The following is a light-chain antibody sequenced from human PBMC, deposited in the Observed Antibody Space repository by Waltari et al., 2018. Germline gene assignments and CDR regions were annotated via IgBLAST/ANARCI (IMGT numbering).Light chain of an antibody. CDR2: DVS. J-gene: IGLJ3*02. CDR1: SSDVGGSNY. V-gene: IGLV2-14*01. Sequence: QSALTQPASVSASPGQSITISSTGTSSDVGGSNYFSRYQQPPGKAPKLMIYDVSKRPSGVSNRFSGSKSGNTASPTISGLQAEDEADYYCSSYTSSSTWVFGGGTKLTVL. CDR3: SSYTSSSTWV.